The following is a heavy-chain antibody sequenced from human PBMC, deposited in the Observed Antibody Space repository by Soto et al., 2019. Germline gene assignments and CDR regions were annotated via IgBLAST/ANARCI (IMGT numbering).Heavy chain of an antibody. J-gene: IGHJ6*02. D-gene: IGHD6-19*01. CDR3: ARDRGFIAVAGAGMDV. Sequence: GGSLRLSCAASGFTFSSYAMHWVRQAPGKGLEWVAVISYDGSNKYYADSVKGRFTISRDNSKNTLYLQMNSLRAEDTAVYDCARDRGFIAVAGAGMDVWGQGTTVTVSS. V-gene: IGHV3-30-3*01. CDR2: ISYDGSNK. CDR1: GFTFSSYA.